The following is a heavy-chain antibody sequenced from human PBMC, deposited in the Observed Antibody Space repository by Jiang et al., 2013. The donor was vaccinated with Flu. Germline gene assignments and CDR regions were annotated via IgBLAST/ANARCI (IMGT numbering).Heavy chain of an antibody. D-gene: IGHD3-22*01. CDR2: IYSGGST. Sequence: QLLESGGGLVQPGGSLRLSCAASGFTVSSNYMSWVRQAPGKGLEWVSVIYSGGSTYYADSVKGRFTISRDNSKNTLYLQMNSLRAEDTAVYYCARQPDSSGYYWWYFDLWGRGTLVTVSS. V-gene: IGHV3-66*04. CDR3: ARQPDSSGYYWWYFDL. CDR1: GFTVSSNY. J-gene: IGHJ2*01.